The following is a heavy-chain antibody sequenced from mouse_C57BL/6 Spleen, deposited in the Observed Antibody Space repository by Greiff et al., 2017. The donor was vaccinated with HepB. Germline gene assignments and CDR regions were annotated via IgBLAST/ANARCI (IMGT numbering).Heavy chain of an antibody. V-gene: IGHV1-64*01. CDR3: ARYDGYFHFDY. CDR1: GYTFTSYW. Sequence: QVQLQQPGAELVKPGASVKLSCKASGYTFTSYWMHWVKQRPGQGLEWIGMIHPNSGSTNYNEKFKSKATLTVDKSSSTAYMQLSSLTSEDSAVYYCARYDGYFHFDYWGQGTTLTVSS. J-gene: IGHJ2*01. CDR2: IHPNSGST. D-gene: IGHD2-3*01.